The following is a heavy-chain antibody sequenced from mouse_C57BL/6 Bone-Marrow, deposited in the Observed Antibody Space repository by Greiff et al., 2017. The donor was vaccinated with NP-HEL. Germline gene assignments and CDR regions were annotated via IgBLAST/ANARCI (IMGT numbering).Heavy chain of an antibody. CDR3: ARGGGYGNYVGFAY. D-gene: IGHD2-1*01. CDR1: GYTFTSYW. J-gene: IGHJ3*01. CDR2: IDPSDSET. Sequence: QVQLQQPGAELVRPGSSVKLSCKASGYTFTSYWMHWVKQRPIQGLEWIGNIDPSDSETHYNQKFKDKATLTVDKSSSTAYMQLSSLTSEDSAVYYCARGGGYGNYVGFAYWGQGTLVTVSA. V-gene: IGHV1-52*01.